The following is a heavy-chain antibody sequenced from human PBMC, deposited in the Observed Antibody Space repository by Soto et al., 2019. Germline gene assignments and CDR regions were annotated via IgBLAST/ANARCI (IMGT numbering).Heavy chain of an antibody. V-gene: IGHV3-23*01. CDR3: AKEGIASGPGYYFGY. D-gene: IGHD6-13*01. CDR2: ISGSGGST. J-gene: IGHJ4*02. Sequence: GVSLRLSCAASGFTFSSYAMSWVRQAPGKGLEWVSAISGSGGSTYYADSVKGRFTISRDNSKNTLYLQMSSLRAEDTAVYYCAKEGIASGPGYYFGYWGQGTLVTVSS. CDR1: GFTFSSYA.